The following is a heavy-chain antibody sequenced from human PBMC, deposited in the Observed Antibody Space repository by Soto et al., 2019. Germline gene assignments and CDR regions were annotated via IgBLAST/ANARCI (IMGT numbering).Heavy chain of an antibody. J-gene: IGHJ4*02. D-gene: IGHD1-26*01. Sequence: QVQLVQSGAEEKKPGASVKVSCKASGYTFTSYAMHWVRQAPGQRLEWMGWINDGNGNTKYSQKFQGRVTITRDASASTAYMGLSSLRSDDTAVYYCARVLVGATPVDYWGQGTLGTVSS. V-gene: IGHV1-3*05. CDR3: ARVLVGATPVDY. CDR1: GYTFTSYA. CDR2: INDGNGNT.